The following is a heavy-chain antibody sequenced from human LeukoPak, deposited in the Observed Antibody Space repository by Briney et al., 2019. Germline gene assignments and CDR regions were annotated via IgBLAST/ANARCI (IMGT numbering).Heavy chain of an antibody. Sequence: SETLSLTCTVSGGSISSYYWSWIRQPPGKGLEWIEYIYYSGSTNYNPSLKSRVTISVDTSKNQFSLKLTSVTVADTAVYYCARAGSSSTSWILDYWGQGTLATVSS. D-gene: IGHD2-2*01. CDR3: ARAGSSSTSWILDY. J-gene: IGHJ4*02. V-gene: IGHV4-59*01. CDR2: IYYSGST. CDR1: GGSISSYY.